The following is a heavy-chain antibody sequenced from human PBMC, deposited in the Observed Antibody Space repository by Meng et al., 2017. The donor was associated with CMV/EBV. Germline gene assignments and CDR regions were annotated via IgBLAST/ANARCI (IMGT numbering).Heavy chain of an antibody. Sequence: LSLTCAASGFTFSSYAMSGVRQAPGKGLEWVSAISGSGGSTYYADSVKGRFTISRDNSKNTLYLQMNSLRAEDTAVYYCANGFRVGPYYYYGMDVWGQGTTVTVSS. CDR2: ISGSGGST. V-gene: IGHV3-23*01. D-gene: IGHD5-24*01. CDR3: ANGFRVGPYYYYGMDV. J-gene: IGHJ6*02. CDR1: GFTFSSYA.